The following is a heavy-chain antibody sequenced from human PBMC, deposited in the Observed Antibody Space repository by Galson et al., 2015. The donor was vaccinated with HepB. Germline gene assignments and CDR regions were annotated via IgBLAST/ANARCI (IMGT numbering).Heavy chain of an antibody. Sequence: SLRLSCAASGFTFSSYGMHWVRQAPGKGLEWVAVISYDGSNKYYADSVKGRFTISRDNSKNTLYLQMNSLRAEDTAVYYCAKLVTIFPPDVWGQGTTVTVSS. J-gene: IGHJ6*02. CDR1: GFTFSSYG. D-gene: IGHD3-9*01. V-gene: IGHV3-30*18. CDR3: AKLVTIFPPDV. CDR2: ISYDGSNK.